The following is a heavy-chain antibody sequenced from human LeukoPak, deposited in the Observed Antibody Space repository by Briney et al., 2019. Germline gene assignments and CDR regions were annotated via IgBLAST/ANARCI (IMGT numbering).Heavy chain of an antibody. CDR2: IYHSGST. J-gene: IGHJ4*02. CDR1: GYSISSGYY. CDR3: ARGPDSYGYSGY. D-gene: IGHD5-18*01. Sequence: SETLSLTCAVYGYSISSGYYWGWIRQAPGKGLEWIGSIYHSGSTYYNPSLKGRVTISVDTSKNQLSLKLSSVTAADTAVYYCARGPDSYGYSGYWGQGTLVTVSS. V-gene: IGHV4-38-2*01.